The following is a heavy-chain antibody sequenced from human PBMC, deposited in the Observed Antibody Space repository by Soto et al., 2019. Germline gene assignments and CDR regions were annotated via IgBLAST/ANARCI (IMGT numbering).Heavy chain of an antibody. D-gene: IGHD2-21*02. CDR2: THHSGST. V-gene: IGHV4-34*01. J-gene: IGHJ4*02. CDR1: GGSLSGNY. Sequence: SETLSLTCAVYGGSLSGNYWGWIRQPPGKGLEWIGETHHSGSTAYNPSLKSRVTISVDTSRNQFSLKLNSVTAADTAVYYCARTTAAILLNYWSQGTLVPVSS. CDR3: ARTTAAILLNY.